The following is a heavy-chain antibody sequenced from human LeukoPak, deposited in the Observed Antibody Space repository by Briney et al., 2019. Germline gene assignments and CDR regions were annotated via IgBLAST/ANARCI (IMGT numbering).Heavy chain of an antibody. Sequence: ASVKVSCKASGYTFTSYYMLWVRQAPGQGLEWMGIINPSGGSTSYAQKFQGRVTMTRDTSTSTVYMELSSLRSEDTAVYYCARDRKKTGDRYWFDPWGQGTLVTVSS. D-gene: IGHD7-27*01. J-gene: IGHJ5*02. CDR3: ARDRKKTGDRYWFDP. V-gene: IGHV1-46*01. CDR1: GYTFTSYY. CDR2: INPSGGST.